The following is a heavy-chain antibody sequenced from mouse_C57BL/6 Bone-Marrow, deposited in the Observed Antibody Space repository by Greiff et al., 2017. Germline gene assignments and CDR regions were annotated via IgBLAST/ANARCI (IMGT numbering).Heavy chain of an antibody. CDR3: AREFRAMDY. V-gene: IGHV1-61*01. CDR2: IYPSDSET. Sequence: QVQLKQPGAELVRPGSSVKLSCKASGYTFTSYWMDWVKQRPGQGLEWIGNIYPSDSETHYSQKFKDKATLTVDKSSSTAYMQLSSLTSEDSAVYYCAREFRAMDYWGQGTSVTVSS. J-gene: IGHJ4*01. CDR1: GYTFTSYW.